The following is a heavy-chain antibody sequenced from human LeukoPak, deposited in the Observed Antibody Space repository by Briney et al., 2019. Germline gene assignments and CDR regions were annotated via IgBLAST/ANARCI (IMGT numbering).Heavy chain of an antibody. CDR1: GFTFSSYA. D-gene: IGHD2-2*02. V-gene: IGHV3-23*01. CDR2: ISGSGGST. CDR3: AKDLTSRAIVVVPAAIT. J-gene: IGHJ5*02. Sequence: GGSLRLSCAASGFTFSSYAVSWVRQAPGKGLEWVSAISGSGGSTYYADSVKGRFTISRDNSKNTLYLQMNSLRAEDTAVYYCAKDLTSRAIVVVPAAITWGQGTLVTVSS.